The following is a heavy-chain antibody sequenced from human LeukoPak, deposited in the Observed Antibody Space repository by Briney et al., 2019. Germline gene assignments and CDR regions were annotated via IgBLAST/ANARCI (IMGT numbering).Heavy chain of an antibody. Sequence: SETLSLTCTVSGGSISSSSYYWGWIRQPPGKGLEWIGSIYYSGSTYYNPSLKSRVTISVDTSKNQFSLKLSSVTAADTAVYYCARAVDFWSGYPGYWGQGTLVTVSS. D-gene: IGHD3-3*01. J-gene: IGHJ4*02. V-gene: IGHV4-39*07. CDR2: IYYSGST. CDR1: GGSISSSSYY. CDR3: ARAVDFWSGYPGY.